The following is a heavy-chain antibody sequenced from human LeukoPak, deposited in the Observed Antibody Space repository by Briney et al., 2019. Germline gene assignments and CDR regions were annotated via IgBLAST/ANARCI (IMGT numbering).Heavy chain of an antibody. CDR2: IYTSGST. CDR1: GGSISSYY. Sequence: SETLSLTCTVSGGSISSYYWSWIRQPAGKGLEWIGRIYTSGSTNYNPSLKSRVTISVDRSKNQFSLKLSSVTAADTAVYYCASSRRELERPRGFDYWGQGTLVTVSS. J-gene: IGHJ4*02. CDR3: ASSRRELERPRGFDY. D-gene: IGHD1-1*01. V-gene: IGHV4-4*07.